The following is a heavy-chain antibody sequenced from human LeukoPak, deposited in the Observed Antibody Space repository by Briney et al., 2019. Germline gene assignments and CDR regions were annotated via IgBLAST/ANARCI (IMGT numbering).Heavy chain of an antibody. Sequence: SETLSLTCTVSGGSISSSSPYWGWIRQPPGKGLELIGSIHYSGSPYYSPSLKSRVTVSVDTSKNQFSLKLTSVTAADTAVYFCARYYGSGRDGDYWGQGTLVTVSS. V-gene: IGHV4-39*01. D-gene: IGHD3-10*01. J-gene: IGHJ4*02. CDR2: IHYSGSP. CDR1: GGSISSSSPY. CDR3: ARYYGSGRDGDY.